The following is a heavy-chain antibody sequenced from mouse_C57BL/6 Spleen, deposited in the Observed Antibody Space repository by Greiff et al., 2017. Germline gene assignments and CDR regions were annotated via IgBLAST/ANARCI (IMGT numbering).Heavy chain of an antibody. V-gene: IGHV5-17*01. D-gene: IGHD2-4*01. CDR1: GFTFSDYG. CDR3: ARGSYDYDGSHYDD. Sequence: EVKLMESGGGLVKPGGSLKLSCAASGFTFSDYGMHWVRQAPEKGLEWVAYISSGSSTSYYAATVKCRFTISRDNAKNTLFLHMTSLRSEDTAMYYCARGSYDYDGSHYDDWGQGTTLTVSS. CDR2: ISSGSSTS. J-gene: IGHJ2*01.